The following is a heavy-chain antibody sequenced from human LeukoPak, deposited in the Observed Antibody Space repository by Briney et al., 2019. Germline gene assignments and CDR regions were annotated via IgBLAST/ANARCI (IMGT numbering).Heavy chain of an antibody. D-gene: IGHD6-13*01. CDR3: ARGRALRGYSSSWYLNWFDP. Sequence: SETLSLTCAVYGGSISSYYWSWIRQPAGKGLEWIGRIYTSGSTNYNPSLKSRVTMSVDTSKNQFSLKLTSVTAADTAVYYCARGRALRGYSSSWYLNWFDPWGQGTLVTVSS. J-gene: IGHJ5*02. CDR2: IYTSGST. V-gene: IGHV4-59*10. CDR1: GGSISSYY.